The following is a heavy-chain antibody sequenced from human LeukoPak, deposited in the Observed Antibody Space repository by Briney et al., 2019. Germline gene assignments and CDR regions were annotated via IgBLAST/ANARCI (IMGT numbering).Heavy chain of an antibody. CDR1: GYTFTIYY. V-gene: IGHV1-46*01. CDR2: INPSGGST. CDR3: ARNRIPYIAAAGTDYYYYYYMDV. Sequence: GASVTVSFKASGYTFTIYYMHWVGQAPGQGKEWMGLINPSGGSTSYEQKFQGRVTMTRDMSTSTVYMELSSLRAEDMAVYYCARNRIPYIAAAGTDYYYYYYMDVWGKGTTVTISS. J-gene: IGHJ6*03. D-gene: IGHD6-13*01.